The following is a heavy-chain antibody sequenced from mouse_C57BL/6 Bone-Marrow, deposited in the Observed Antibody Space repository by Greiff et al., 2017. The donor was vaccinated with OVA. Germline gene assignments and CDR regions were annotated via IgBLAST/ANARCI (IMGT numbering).Heavy chain of an antibody. CDR2: IYPGDGDT. CDR1: GYAFSSSW. D-gene: IGHD1-1*02. Sequence: QVQLQQSGPELVKPGASVKISCKASGYAFSSSWMNWVKQRPGKGLEWIGRIYPGDGDTNYNGKFTGKATLTADKSSSTAYMQLTSLTSEDSAVSFCGQLWPWYFDVWGTGTTVTVSS. CDR3: GQLWPWYFDV. V-gene: IGHV1-82*01. J-gene: IGHJ1*03.